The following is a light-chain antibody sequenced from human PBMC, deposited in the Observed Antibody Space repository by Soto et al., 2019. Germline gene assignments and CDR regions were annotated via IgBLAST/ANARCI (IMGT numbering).Light chain of an antibody. Sequence: DIQMTQSPSTLSASVGDRVTITCRASQSIHIWLAWYQQKPGKAPKLLIYDASSLESGVPSRFSGSGSGTEFTLTISSLQPDAFATYYCQHYNTYSQTFGPGTKVHL. CDR1: QSIHIW. J-gene: IGKJ3*01. V-gene: IGKV1-5*01. CDR3: QHYNTYSQT. CDR2: DAS.